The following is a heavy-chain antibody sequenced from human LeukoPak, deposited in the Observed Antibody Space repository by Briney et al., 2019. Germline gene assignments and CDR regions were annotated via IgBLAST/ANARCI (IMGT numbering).Heavy chain of an antibody. Sequence: ASVKVSCKASGYTFTSYDINWVRLAPGQGLQWMGWITPHSGGTRYAQRFQGRVTMTRDTSISTAYMELSGPRSDDTAVYYCARGFRLSAIEDCFDPWGQGTLVTVSS. CDR2: ITPHSGGT. D-gene: IGHD2-2*02. CDR1: GYTFTSYD. CDR3: ARGFRLSAIEDCFDP. V-gene: IGHV1-2*02. J-gene: IGHJ5*02.